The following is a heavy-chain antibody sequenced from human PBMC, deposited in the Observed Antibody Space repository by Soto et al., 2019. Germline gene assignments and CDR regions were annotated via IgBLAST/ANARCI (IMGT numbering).Heavy chain of an antibody. D-gene: IGHD2-15*01. CDR1: GYAFTSYY. CDR3: AREVCSGGSCYPRVYYYYGMDV. CDR2: INPNSGGT. V-gene: IGHV1-2*02. Sequence: ASVKVSCKASGYAFTSYYMHWVRQAPGQGLEWMGWINPNSGGTNYAQKFQGRVTMTRDTSISTAYMELSRLRSDDTAVYYCAREVCSGGSCYPRVYYYYGMDVWGQGTTVTVSS. J-gene: IGHJ6*02.